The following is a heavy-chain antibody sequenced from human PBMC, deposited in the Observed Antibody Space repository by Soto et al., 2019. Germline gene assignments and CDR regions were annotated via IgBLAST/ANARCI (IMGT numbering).Heavy chain of an antibody. J-gene: IGHJ4*02. CDR1: VCTFSSYA. CDR2: IIPIFGTA. D-gene: IGHD3-10*01. Sequence: SVKVFCKASVCTFSSYAISWLRQAPGQGLEWMGGIIPIFGTANYAQKFQGRVTITADEPTSTAYMELSSLSSEDRAVYYCARDPLHYGSGSAIPPFDYWGQGTLVTVSS. V-gene: IGHV1-69*13. CDR3: ARDPLHYGSGSAIPPFDY.